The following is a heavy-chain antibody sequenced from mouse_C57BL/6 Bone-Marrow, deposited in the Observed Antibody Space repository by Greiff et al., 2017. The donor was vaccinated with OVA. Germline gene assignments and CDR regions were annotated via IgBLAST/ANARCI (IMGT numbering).Heavy chain of an antibody. V-gene: IGHV2-6-1*01. J-gene: IGHJ4*01. CDR2: IWSDGST. Sequence: QVQLKESGPGLVAPSQSLSITCTVSGFSLTSYGVHWVRQPPGKGLEWLVVIWSDGSTTYNSALKSRLSISKDNSKSQVFLKMNSLQTDDTAMYYCARHGYGSSYPYAMDYWGQGTSVTVSS. CDR1: GFSLTSYG. CDR3: ARHGYGSSYPYAMDY. D-gene: IGHD1-1*01.